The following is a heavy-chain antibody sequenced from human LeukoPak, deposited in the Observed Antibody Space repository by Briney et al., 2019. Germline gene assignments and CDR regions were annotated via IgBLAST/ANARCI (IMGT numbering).Heavy chain of an antibody. CDR2: ISTDARTI. V-gene: IGHV3-74*01. D-gene: IGHD4-23*01. CDR1: GFAFSTNW. J-gene: IGHJ4*02. CDR3: ARDARDGYGGNPFDY. Sequence: PGESLRLSCAASGFAFSTNWMHWVRQAPGKGLVWVSHISTDARTITYADFVKGRFTISRDNAKNTLYLQMNSLRAEDTAVYYCARDARDGYGGNPFDYWGQGTLVTVSS.